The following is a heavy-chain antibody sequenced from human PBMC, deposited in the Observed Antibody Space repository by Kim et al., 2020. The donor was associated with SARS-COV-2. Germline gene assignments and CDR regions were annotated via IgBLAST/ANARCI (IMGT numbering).Heavy chain of an antibody. Sequence: GGSLRLSCAASGFTFSDYSMNWVRQAPGKGLEWVSYISSSSRTIYYADSVKGRFTISRDNAKNSLYLQMNSLRDGDTAVYYCARDTPVGATDFDYWGQGTLVTVSS. J-gene: IGHJ4*02. V-gene: IGHV3-48*02. CDR2: ISSSSRTI. D-gene: IGHD1-26*01. CDR1: GFTFSDYS. CDR3: ARDTPVGATDFDY.